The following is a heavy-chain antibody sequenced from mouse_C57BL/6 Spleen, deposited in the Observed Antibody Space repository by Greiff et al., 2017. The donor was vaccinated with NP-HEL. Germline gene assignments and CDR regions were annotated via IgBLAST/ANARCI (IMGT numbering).Heavy chain of an antibody. CDR1: GFTFSSYA. V-gene: IGHV5-9-1*02. D-gene: IGHD4-1*01. J-gene: IGHJ2*01. Sequence: EVQGVESGEGLVKPGGSLKLSCAASGFTFSSYAMSWVRQTPEKRLEWVAYISSGGDYIYYADTVKGRFTISRDNARNTLYLQMSSLKSEDTAMYYCTRDMTGKRGYFDYWGQGTTLTVSS. CDR2: ISSGGDYI. CDR3: TRDMTGKRGYFDY.